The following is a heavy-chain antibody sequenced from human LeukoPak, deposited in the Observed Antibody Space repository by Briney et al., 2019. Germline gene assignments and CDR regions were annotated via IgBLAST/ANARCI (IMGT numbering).Heavy chain of an antibody. CDR3: ASSISYDSSGYYYPDY. CDR1: GGTFSSYA. D-gene: IGHD3-22*01. Sequence: LVKVSCKASGGTFSSYAISWVRQAPGQGLEWMGRIIPIFGTANYAQKFQGRVTITTDESTSTAYMELSSMRSEDTAVYYCASSISYDSSGYYYPDYWGQGTLVTVSS. J-gene: IGHJ4*02. V-gene: IGHV1-69*05. CDR2: IIPIFGTA.